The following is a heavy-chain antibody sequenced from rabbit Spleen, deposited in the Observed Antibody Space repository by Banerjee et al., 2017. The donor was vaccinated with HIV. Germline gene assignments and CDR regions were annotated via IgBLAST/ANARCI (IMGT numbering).Heavy chain of an antibody. Sequence: QEQLVESGGGLVQPGGSLTLSCKASGFDFSRFGVSWVRQAPGKGLEWIGYIDPIFGTTYYASWVNGRFTISRHNAQNTLYLQLDSLTAADTATYFCLRDRANIGGDYGPYYFDLWGPGPGHRL. J-gene: IGHJ4*01. D-gene: IGHD2-1*01. CDR2: IDPIFGTT. CDR1: GFDFSRFG. V-gene: IGHV1S47*01. CDR3: LRDRANIGGDYGPYYFDL.